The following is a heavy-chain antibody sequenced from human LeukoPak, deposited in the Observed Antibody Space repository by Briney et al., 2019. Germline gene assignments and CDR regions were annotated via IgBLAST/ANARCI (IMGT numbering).Heavy chain of an antibody. Sequence: PSETLSLTCTVPGGSISSYYWSWIRQPPGKGLECVAYIYYSGSTNYNPPLKSRVTISVDTSKNQFSLKLSSVTAADTAVYYCARDRIAAAGKVSYAFDIWGQGTMVTVSS. CDR1: GGSISSYY. CDR2: IYYSGST. D-gene: IGHD6-13*01. J-gene: IGHJ3*02. V-gene: IGHV4-59*01. CDR3: ARDRIAAAGKVSYAFDI.